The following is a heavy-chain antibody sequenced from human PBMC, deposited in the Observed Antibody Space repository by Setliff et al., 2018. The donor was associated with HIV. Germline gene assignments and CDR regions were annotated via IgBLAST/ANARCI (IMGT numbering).Heavy chain of an antibody. Sequence: PSETLSLTCAVYGGSFSGYYWSWIRQPPGKGLEWIGEISHSGSTNYNPSLKSRVTISVDTSKDQFSLKLSSVTAADTAVYYCARGLGQQLGRFWYFDLWGRGTLVTVSS. D-gene: IGHD6-13*01. CDR2: ISHSGST. CDR3: ARGLGQQLGRFWYFDL. V-gene: IGHV4-34*01. J-gene: IGHJ2*01. CDR1: GGSFSGYY.